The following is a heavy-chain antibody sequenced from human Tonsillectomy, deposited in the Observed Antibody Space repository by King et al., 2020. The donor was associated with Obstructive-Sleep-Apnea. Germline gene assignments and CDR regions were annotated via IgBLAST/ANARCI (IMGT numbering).Heavy chain of an antibody. J-gene: IGHJ4*02. Sequence: VQLQESGPGLVKPSETLSLTCTVSGGSISSYYWSWIRQPPGKGLEWIGYIYYSGSTNYNPSLKSRVTISVDTSKNQFSLKLSSVTAADTAVYYCARAATPNYYDSSGYYWNFDYWGQGTLVTVSS. CDR2: IYYSGST. D-gene: IGHD3-22*01. V-gene: IGHV4-59*08. CDR1: GGSISSYY. CDR3: ARAATPNYYDSSGYYWNFDY.